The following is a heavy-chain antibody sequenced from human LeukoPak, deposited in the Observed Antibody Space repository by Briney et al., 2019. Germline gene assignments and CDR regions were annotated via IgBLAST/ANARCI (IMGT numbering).Heavy chain of an antibody. CDR3: ASLFYYDSSGYSYYFDY. CDR1: GGSISSYY. J-gene: IGHJ4*02. Sequence: SETLSLTCTVSGGSISSYYWSWIRQPPGKGLEWIGHIYHSGSTNYNPSLKSRVTISVVTSKSQYSLKLSSVTAADTALYYCASLFYYDSSGYSYYFDYWGQGTLVTVSS. CDR2: IYHSGST. V-gene: IGHV4-59*01. D-gene: IGHD3-22*01.